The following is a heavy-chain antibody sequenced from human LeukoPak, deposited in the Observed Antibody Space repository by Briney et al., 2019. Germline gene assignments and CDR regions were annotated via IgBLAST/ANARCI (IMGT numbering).Heavy chain of an antibody. V-gene: IGHV3-23*01. D-gene: IGHD3-22*01. Sequence: SGGSLRLSCAASGFTFSGYVMSWVRQAPGKGLEWVSAISGSGGSTYYADSVKGRFTISRDNSKNTLYLQMNSLRAEDTAVYYCAKVITGGYDSSGYYGHYYFDYWGQGTLVTVSS. CDR1: GFTFSGYV. J-gene: IGHJ4*02. CDR2: ISGSGGST. CDR3: AKVITGGYDSSGYYGHYYFDY.